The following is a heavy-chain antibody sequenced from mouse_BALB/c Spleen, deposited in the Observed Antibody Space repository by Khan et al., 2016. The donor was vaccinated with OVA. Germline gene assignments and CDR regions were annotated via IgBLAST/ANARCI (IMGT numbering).Heavy chain of an antibody. J-gene: IGHJ3*01. D-gene: IGHD2-2*01. V-gene: IGHV1S132*01. CDR3: ARGYFGNDKFAD. Sequence: QVQLQQSGAELVKPGASVKLSCKPSGYTFTSYWIQWVKQRPGQGLGWIGQIFPGTGTTYYNENFKGQATLTIETSSTTAYRQLSSLTSEDSAVYCCARGYFGNDKFADWGQGTLVTVSA. CDR2: IFPGTGTT. CDR1: GYTFTSYW.